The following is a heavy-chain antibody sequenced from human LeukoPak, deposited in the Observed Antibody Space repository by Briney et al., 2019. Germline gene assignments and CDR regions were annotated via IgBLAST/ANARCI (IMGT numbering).Heavy chain of an antibody. CDR1: GFTFSGYA. CDR2: IRYDGSNK. Sequence: GGSLRLSCAASGFTFSGYAMHWVRQAPGKGLEWVAFIRYDGSNKYYADSVKGRFTISRDNSKSTLYLQMNSLRAEDTAVYYCAKGDGVATRGYFDYWGQGTLVTVSS. CDR3: AKGDGVATRGYFDY. D-gene: IGHD5-12*01. V-gene: IGHV3-30*02. J-gene: IGHJ4*02.